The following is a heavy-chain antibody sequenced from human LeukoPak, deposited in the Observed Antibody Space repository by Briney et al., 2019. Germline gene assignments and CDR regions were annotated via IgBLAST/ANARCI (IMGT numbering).Heavy chain of an antibody. CDR1: GYRFTSYW. CDR3: ARQVGIAAAGPRRYYYYYGMDV. CDR2: IDPSDSYT. D-gene: IGHD6-13*01. Sequence: GESLKISCKGSGYRFTSYWISWVRQMPGKGLEWMGRIDPSDSYTNYSPSFQGHVTISADKSISTAYLQWSSLKASDTAMYYCARQVGIAAAGPRRYYYYYGMDVWGQGTTVTVSS. V-gene: IGHV5-10-1*01. J-gene: IGHJ6*02.